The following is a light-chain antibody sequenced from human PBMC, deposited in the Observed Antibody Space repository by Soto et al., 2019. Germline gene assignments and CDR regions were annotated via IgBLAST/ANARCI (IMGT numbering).Light chain of an antibody. J-gene: IGKJ2*01. CDR3: QQYDSRPNT. Sequence: DIQMTQSPSSLSASVGDRVTITCQASQDITLYLNWYQHKAGKAPNLLIHDVSTLETGVPARFSGRGSGTIFTLTFINLQTEDVATYYFQQYDSRPNTYGQGTKVEIK. CDR1: QDITLY. V-gene: IGKV1-33*01. CDR2: DVS.